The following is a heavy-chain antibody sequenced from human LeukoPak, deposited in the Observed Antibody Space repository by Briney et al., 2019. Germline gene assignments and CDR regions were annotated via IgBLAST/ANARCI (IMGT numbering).Heavy chain of an antibody. CDR3: ATDLWWDLQFTLDY. CDR1: GFTFNNAW. J-gene: IGHJ4*02. D-gene: IGHD1-26*01. Sequence: PGGSLRLSCAASGFTFNNAWMAWVRQVPGKGLEWIGRIKTKTDGGTTDYAAPVKGRFTISRDDSKNTLYLQMNSLKIDDTAVYYCATDLWWDLQFTLDYWGQGTLVTVSS. V-gene: IGHV3-15*05. CDR2: IKTKTDGGTT.